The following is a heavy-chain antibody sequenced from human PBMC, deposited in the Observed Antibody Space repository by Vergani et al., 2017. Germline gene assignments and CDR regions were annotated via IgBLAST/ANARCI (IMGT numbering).Heavy chain of an antibody. CDR2: LSTTGGA. D-gene: IGHD6-6*01. Sequence: QVRLQESGPGLVKPSETLSLTCSVSGGSMSGYYWSWIRQPPGKELEWIGSLSTTGGATHASHNPSLKSRVSISVDTSKNQFSLKLSSVTAADTAVYYCAREYSSSVGFLAYWGQGTLVTVSS. V-gene: IGHV4-4*08. J-gene: IGHJ4*02. CDR3: AREYSSSVGFLAY. CDR1: GGSMSGYY.